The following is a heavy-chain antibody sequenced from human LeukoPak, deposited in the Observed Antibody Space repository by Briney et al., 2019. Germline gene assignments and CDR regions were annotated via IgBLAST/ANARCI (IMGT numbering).Heavy chain of an antibody. V-gene: IGHV2-5*01. D-gene: IGHD2-15*01. CDR1: GFSLSTSGVG. Sequence: SGPTLVNPTQTLTLTCTFSGFSLSTSGVGVGWIRQPPGKALEWLALIYWNDDKRYSPSLKSRLTITKDTSKNQVVLTMTNMDPVDTATYYCARYIVVVVDGAFDIWGQGTMVTVSS. CDR2: IYWNDDK. CDR3: ARYIVVVVDGAFDI. J-gene: IGHJ3*02.